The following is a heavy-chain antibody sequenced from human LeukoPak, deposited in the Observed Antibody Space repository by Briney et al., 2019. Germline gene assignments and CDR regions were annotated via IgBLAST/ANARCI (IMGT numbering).Heavy chain of an antibody. V-gene: IGHV3-23*01. D-gene: IGHD3-10*01. CDR2: ISGSGTST. CDR3: AKDLYYGSGSKFDD. J-gene: IGHJ4*02. Sequence: GGSLRLSCAASGFTFSNAWMSWVRQAPGKGLEWVSFISGSGTSTYYADSVKGRFTISRDNSKNTLSLQMNSLRVEDTAVYYCAKDLYYGSGSKFDDWGQGTLVTVSS. CDR1: GFTFSNAW.